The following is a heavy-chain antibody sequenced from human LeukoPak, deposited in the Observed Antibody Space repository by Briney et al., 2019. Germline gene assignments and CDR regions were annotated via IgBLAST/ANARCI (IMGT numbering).Heavy chain of an antibody. CDR2: IKSKTDGGTT. CDR3: TIALAVAGTDWFDP. Sequence: AGGSLRLSCAASGFTFSNAWMSWVRQAPGKGLEWVGRIKSKTDGGTTDYAAPVEGRFTISRDDSKNTLYLQMNSLKTEDTAVYYCTIALAVAGTDWFDPWGQGTLVTVSS. V-gene: IGHV3-15*01. D-gene: IGHD6-19*01. CDR1: GFTFSNAW. J-gene: IGHJ5*02.